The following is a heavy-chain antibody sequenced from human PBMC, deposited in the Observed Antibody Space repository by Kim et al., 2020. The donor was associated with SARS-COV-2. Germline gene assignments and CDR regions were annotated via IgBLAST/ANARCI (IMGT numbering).Heavy chain of an antibody. J-gene: IGHJ3*02. Sequence: SETLSLTCTVSGGSNSGNTYYWGWIRQAPGKGLEWIVNIFYDGTTYYNPSLKSRVTISIDTSQNQFSLKLSAATAAATAMYFCARTTSGSYHSAFDIWG. CDR2: IFYDGTT. CDR3: ARTTSGSYHSAFDI. D-gene: IGHD1-26*01. V-gene: IGHV4-39*01. CDR1: GGSNSGNTYY.